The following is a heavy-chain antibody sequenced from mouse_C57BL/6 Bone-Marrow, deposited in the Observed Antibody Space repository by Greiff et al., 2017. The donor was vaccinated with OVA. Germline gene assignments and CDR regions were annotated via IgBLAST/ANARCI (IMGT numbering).Heavy chain of an antibody. D-gene: IGHD1-1*01. CDR2: INPNNGGT. V-gene: IGHV1-18*01. CDR1: GYTFTDYN. CDR3: ARSYYAHFDV. J-gene: IGHJ1*03. Sequence: EVQVVESGPELVKPGASVKIPCKASGYTFTDYNMDWVKQSHGKSLEWIGDINPNNGGTIYNQKFKGKATLTVDKSSSTAYMELRSLTSEDTAVYYCARSYYAHFDVWGTGTTVTVSS.